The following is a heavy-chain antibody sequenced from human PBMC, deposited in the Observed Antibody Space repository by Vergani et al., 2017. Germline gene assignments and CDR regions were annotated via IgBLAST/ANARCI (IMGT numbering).Heavy chain of an antibody. CDR3: ARIVLGSTDY. Sequence: QVTLRESGPALVKPTQTLTLTCTFSGFSLSASGMSVTWIRQPPGKALEWVARIDWDDDKHYSTSLKTRLTISKDTSKNRVVLTMTNMDPMDTATYYCARIVLGSTDYWGQGTLVTVSS. CDR1: GFSLSASGMS. D-gene: IGHD2-2*01. V-gene: IGHV2-70*13. CDR2: IDWDDDK. J-gene: IGHJ4*02.